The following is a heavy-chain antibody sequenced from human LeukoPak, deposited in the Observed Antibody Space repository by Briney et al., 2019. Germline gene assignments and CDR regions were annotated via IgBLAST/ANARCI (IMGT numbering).Heavy chain of an antibody. Sequence: ASVKVSCKASGYTFTNYGISWVRQAPGQGLEWMGWISAYSGNTNYAQKLQGRVTMTTDTSKSTAYMELRSLRSDDTAVYYCARDDSSRYCGSSSCVNWFDPWGQGTLVTVSS. CDR3: ARDDSSRYCGSSSCVNWFDP. J-gene: IGHJ5*02. D-gene: IGHD2-2*01. CDR2: ISAYSGNT. CDR1: GYTFTNYG. V-gene: IGHV1-18*01.